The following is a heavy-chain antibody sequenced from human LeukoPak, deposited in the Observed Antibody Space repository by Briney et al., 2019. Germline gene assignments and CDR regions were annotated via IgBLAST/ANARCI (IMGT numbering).Heavy chain of an antibody. CDR3: ARDRAVAGHFDY. V-gene: IGHV4-59*01. D-gene: IGHD6-19*01. J-gene: IGHJ4*02. CDR2: IYNSGST. Sequence: AETLSLTCTVSGGSISIYYWSWIRQPPGKGLEWIGYIYNSGSTNYNPSLRSRVTISVDTSKNQFSLKLNSVTAADTAVYYCARDRAVAGHFDYWGQGTLVTVSS. CDR1: GGSISIYY.